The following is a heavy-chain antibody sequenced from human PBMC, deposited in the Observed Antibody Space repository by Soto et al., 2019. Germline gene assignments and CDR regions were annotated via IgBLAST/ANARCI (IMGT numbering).Heavy chain of an antibody. CDR3: AKDPTSYDSSAQFDS. D-gene: IGHD3-22*01. Sequence: GGSLRLSCAASGFSFNIFAMNWVRQAPGQGLEWVSGISGGGGSTYYADSVKGRFTIPRDNSNNTLYLQMNSLRAEDTAVYYCAKDPTSYDSSAQFDSWGQGTLVTVSS. CDR1: GFSFNIFA. J-gene: IGHJ4*02. V-gene: IGHV3-23*01. CDR2: ISGGGGST.